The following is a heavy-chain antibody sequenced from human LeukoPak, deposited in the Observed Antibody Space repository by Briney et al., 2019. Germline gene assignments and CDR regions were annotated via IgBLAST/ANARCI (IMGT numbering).Heavy chain of an antibody. D-gene: IGHD3-10*01. V-gene: IGHV3-15*01. CDR3: TTDAPSGSGELFGY. J-gene: IGHJ4*02. CDR2: IKNKAGGETT. CDR1: GFTFSHAW. Sequence: GGSLRLSCAASGFTFSHAWMSWVRQAPGKGLEWVGHIKNKAGGETTDYAAPVKGRFTISRDDSKTTQYLQMNSLKTEDTAVYYRTTDAPSGSGELFGYWGQGTLVTVSS.